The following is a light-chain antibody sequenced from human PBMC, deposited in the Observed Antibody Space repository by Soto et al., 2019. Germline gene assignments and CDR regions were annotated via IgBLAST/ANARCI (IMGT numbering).Light chain of an antibody. CDR3: QQRSNWPPIT. Sequence: EIVMTQSPATLSVSPGERATLSCRASQSVSSDLAWYHQKPGQAPRLLIYGASTRATGIPARFSGSGSGTEFTLTINSLEPEDFAVYYCQQRSNWPPITFGQGTLLEIK. CDR1: QSVSSD. V-gene: IGKV3-15*01. J-gene: IGKJ5*01. CDR2: GAS.